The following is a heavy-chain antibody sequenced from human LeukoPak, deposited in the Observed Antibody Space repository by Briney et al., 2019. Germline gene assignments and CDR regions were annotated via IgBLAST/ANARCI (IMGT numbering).Heavy chain of an antibody. J-gene: IGHJ4*02. CDR3: ATETNGRHYDY. CDR2: IGPTGSDR. Sequence: PGRSLRLSCTASGLTFSTSGFNWVRQAPGKGLEWVASIGPTGSDRYHADSLKGRFTISRDNANNFLYLQMNSLSAEDAAVYYCATETNGRHYDYWGQGTLLTVSS. V-gene: IGHV3-21*06. CDR1: GLTFSTSG. D-gene: IGHD1-14*01.